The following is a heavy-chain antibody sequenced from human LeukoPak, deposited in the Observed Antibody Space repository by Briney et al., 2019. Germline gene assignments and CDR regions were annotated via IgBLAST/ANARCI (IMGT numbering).Heavy chain of an antibody. D-gene: IGHD3-22*01. Sequence: GSLRLSCAVSGFTVTGNYMNWVRQAPGKGLEWVSVVYSDGRTYHADSVTGRFTISRDISKNTLYLHMRSLRAEDTAVYYCVRDRGAYFYETGYWGQGTLVTVSS. CDR2: VYSDGRT. J-gene: IGHJ4*02. CDR3: VRDRGAYFYETGY. V-gene: IGHV3-66*01. CDR1: GFTVTGNY.